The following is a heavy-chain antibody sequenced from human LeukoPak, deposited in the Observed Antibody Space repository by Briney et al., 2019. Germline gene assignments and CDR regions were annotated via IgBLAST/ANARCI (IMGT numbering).Heavy chain of an antibody. J-gene: IGHJ3*02. CDR3: ARLRIVVVAYAFDI. Sequence: PSETLSLTCTVSGYSISSGYYWGWIRQPPGKGLEWIGSTYHSGSTYYNPSLKSRVTISVDTSKNQFSLKLSSVTAADTAVYYCARLRIVVVAYAFDIWGQGTMVTVSS. D-gene: IGHD2-21*01. V-gene: IGHV4-38-2*02. CDR1: GYSISSGYY. CDR2: TYHSGST.